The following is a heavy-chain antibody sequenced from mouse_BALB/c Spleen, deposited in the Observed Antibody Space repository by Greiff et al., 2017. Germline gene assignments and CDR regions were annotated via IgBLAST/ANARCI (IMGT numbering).Heavy chain of an antibody. V-gene: IGHV5-17*02. D-gene: IGHD1-1*01. CDR2: ISSGSSTI. CDR1: GFTFSSFG. Sequence: EVQLVESGGGLVQPGGSRKLSCAASGFTFSSFGMHWVRQAPEKGLEWVAYISSGSSTIYYADTVKGRFTISRDNPKNTLFLQMTSLRSEDTAMYYCARYSYGSSWYFDVWGAGTTVTVSS. CDR3: ARYSYGSSWYFDV. J-gene: IGHJ1*01.